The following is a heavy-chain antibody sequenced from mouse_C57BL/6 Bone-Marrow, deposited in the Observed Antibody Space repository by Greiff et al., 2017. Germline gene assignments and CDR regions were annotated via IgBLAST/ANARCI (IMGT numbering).Heavy chain of an antibody. V-gene: IGHV5-15*01. CDR1: GFTFSDYG. D-gene: IGHD4-1*01. CDR2: ISNLAYSI. Sequence: EVMLVESGGGLVQPGGSLKLSCAASGFTFSDYGMAWVRQAPRKGPEWVAFISNLAYSIYYADTVTGRFTISSENAKNTLYLEMSSLRSEDTAMYYCARDLGYAMDYWGQGTSATVSS. CDR3: ARDLGYAMDY. J-gene: IGHJ4*01.